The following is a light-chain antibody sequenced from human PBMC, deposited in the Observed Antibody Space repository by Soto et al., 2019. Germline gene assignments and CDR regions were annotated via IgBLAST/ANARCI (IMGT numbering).Light chain of an antibody. V-gene: IGLV1-40*01. CDR2: GNS. Sequence: QLVLTQPPSVSGAPGQRVTISCTGSSSNIGAGYDVHWYQHLPGTAPKLLIYGNSNRPSGVPDRFSGSKSGTSASLAITGLQAEDEADYYCHSYDSSLSGSVFGGGTQLTVL. J-gene: IGLJ2*01. CDR1: SSNIGAGYD. CDR3: HSYDSSLSGSV.